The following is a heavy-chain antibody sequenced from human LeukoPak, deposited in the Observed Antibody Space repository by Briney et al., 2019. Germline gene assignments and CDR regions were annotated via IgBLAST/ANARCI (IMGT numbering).Heavy chain of an antibody. CDR2: INPNSGGT. J-gene: IGHJ4*02. CDR3: AREIRRTSCAYDY. V-gene: IGHV1-2*02. CDR1: GYTFTGYY. Sequence: GASVKVSYKASGYTFTGYYMHWVRQAPGQGLEWMGWINPNSGGTNYAQKFQGRVTMTRDTSISTAYMELSRLRSDDTAVYYCAREIRRTSCAYDYWGQGTLVTVSS. D-gene: IGHD2-2*01.